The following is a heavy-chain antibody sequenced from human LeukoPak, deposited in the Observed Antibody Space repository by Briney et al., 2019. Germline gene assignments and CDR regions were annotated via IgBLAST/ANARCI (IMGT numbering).Heavy chain of an antibody. D-gene: IGHD6-13*01. J-gene: IGHJ6*02. CDR2: ISAYNGNT. CDR1: GYTFTSYG. CDR3: ARVGAIAAAGRPNYYYGMDV. Sequence: GASVKVSCKASGYTFTSYGISWVRQAPGQGLEWMGWISAYNGNTNYAQKLQGRVTMTTDTSTSTAYMELRSLRSDDTAVYYCARVGAIAAAGRPNYYYGMDVWGQGTTVTVSS. V-gene: IGHV1-18*01.